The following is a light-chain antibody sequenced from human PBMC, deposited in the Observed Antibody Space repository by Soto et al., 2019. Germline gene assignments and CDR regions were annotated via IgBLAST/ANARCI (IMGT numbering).Light chain of an antibody. CDR1: SSDIGGYNY. CDR3: CSYAGNKTVV. V-gene: IGLV2-8*01. J-gene: IGLJ3*02. CDR2: EVS. Sequence: QSVLTQPPSASGSPGQSVTISCTGTSSDIGGYNYVSWYQQHPGKAPKLIIYEVSKRPSGVPDRFSGSKSGNTASLTVSGLQAEDEADYYCCSYAGNKTVVFGGGTKLTVL.